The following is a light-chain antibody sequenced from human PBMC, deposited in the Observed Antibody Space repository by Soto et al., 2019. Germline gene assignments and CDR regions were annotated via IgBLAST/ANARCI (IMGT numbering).Light chain of an antibody. CDR1: QSVNSIY. CDR3: QQLGISQWT. Sequence: VLTQSPGTLSLSPGERATLSCRASQSVNSIYLAWYQQKPGQPPRLLIYGASSRATGIPDRFSGSGSGTDFTLTISRLEPEDFAVYYCQQLGISQWTFGQGTKVESK. J-gene: IGKJ1*01. V-gene: IGKV3-20*01. CDR2: GAS.